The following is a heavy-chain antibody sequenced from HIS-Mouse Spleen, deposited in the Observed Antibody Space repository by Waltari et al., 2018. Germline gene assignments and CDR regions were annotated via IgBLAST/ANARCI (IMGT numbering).Heavy chain of an antibody. V-gene: IGHV6-1*01. CDR1: GDLVPSTSPA. D-gene: IGHD6-6*01. J-gene: IGHJ4*02. CDR2: TYYRSKWYN. Sequence: QVQLQQSGPGLVKPSQPPPLTCAIPGDLVPSTSPAWNWISQSPSRGLEWLGRTYYRSKWYNDYAVSVKSRITINPDTSKNQFSLQLNSVTPEDTAVYYCARYSSSFDYWGQGTLVTVSS. CDR3: ARYSSSFDY.